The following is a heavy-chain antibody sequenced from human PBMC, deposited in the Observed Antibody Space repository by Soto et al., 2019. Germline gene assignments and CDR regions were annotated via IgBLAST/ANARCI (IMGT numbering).Heavy chain of an antibody. CDR1: GSSISSYY. Sequence: PSETLSLTCTVSGSSISSYYWSWIRQPPGKGLERIGYIYYSGSTNYNPSLKSRITISVDTSKNQFSLKLSSVTAADTAVYYCLRFLLDYSSSPGGYYYYYYMDVWGKGTKVSVSS. V-gene: IGHV4-59*08. J-gene: IGHJ6*03. CDR2: IYYSGST. CDR3: LRFLLDYSSSPGGYYYYYYMDV. D-gene: IGHD6-6*01.